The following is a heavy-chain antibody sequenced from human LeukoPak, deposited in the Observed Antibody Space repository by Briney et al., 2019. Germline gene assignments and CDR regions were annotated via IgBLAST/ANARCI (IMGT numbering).Heavy chain of an antibody. CDR3: ARVALDEYFDY. J-gene: IGHJ4*02. CDR1: GYTFTSYD. CDR2: ISAYNGNT. V-gene: IGHV1-18*01. Sequence: ASVKVSCKASGYTFTSYDINWVRQATGQGLEWMGWISAYNGNTNYAQKLQGRVTMTTDTSTSTAYMELRSLRSDDTAVYYCARVALDEYFDYWGQGTLVTVSS. D-gene: IGHD3-3*02.